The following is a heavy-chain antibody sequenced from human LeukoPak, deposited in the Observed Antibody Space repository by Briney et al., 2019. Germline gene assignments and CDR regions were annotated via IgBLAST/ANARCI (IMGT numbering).Heavy chain of an antibody. CDR3: ARDEGIAVAGTSPGSYYYYYMDV. J-gene: IGHJ6*03. Sequence: ASVTVSCKASVGTFSSYAISWVRQAPGQGGEWMGRIIPIFGTANYAQKFQGRVTTTADKSTSTAYMELSSLRSEDTAVYYCARDEGIAVAGTSPGSYYYYYMDVWGKGTTVTVSS. D-gene: IGHD6-19*01. CDR2: IIPIFGTA. CDR1: VGTFSSYA. V-gene: IGHV1-69*06.